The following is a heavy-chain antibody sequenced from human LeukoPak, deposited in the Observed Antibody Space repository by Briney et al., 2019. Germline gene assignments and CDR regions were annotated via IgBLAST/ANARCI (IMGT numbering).Heavy chain of an antibody. V-gene: IGHV4-59*01. CDR2: IYYSGST. CDR1: GGSISSYY. CDR3: ARFGQLAIFDY. J-gene: IGHJ4*02. Sequence: SETLSLTCTVSGGSISSYYWSWLRQPPGKGLEWIGYIYYSGSTNYNPSLKSRVTISVDTSKNQFSLKLSSVTAADTAVYYCARFGQLAIFDYWGQGTLVVVSS. D-gene: IGHD6-6*01.